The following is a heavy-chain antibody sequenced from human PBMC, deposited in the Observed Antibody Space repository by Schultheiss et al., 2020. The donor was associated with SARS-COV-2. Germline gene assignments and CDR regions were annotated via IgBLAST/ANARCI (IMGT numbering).Heavy chain of an antibody. D-gene: IGHD6-19*01. CDR3: ARDLRIAVAGGGHDGFDP. CDR1: GFTFSSYA. Sequence: GESLKISCAASGFTFSSYAMHWVRQAPGKGLEWVAVISHDGSNKYYADSVKGRFTISRDNSKNTLYLQMNSLKAEDTAVYYCARDLRIAVAGGGHDGFDPWGQGTLVTVSS. CDR2: ISHDGSNK. J-gene: IGHJ5*02. V-gene: IGHV3-30*01.